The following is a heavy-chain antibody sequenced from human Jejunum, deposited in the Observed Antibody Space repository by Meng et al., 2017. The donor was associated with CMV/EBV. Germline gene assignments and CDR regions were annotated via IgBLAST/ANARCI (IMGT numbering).Heavy chain of an antibody. D-gene: IGHD4-11*01. Sequence: SGCSISDYYWSWIRQPPGKGLEWIGYIYNTGSANYNNYNASLKTRITMSLDTSKNQFSLKLSSVTTADTAVYYCARGHYIFNYFDYWGQGTLVTVSS. CDR3: ARGHYIFNYFDY. J-gene: IGHJ4*02. CDR2: IYNTGSA. CDR1: GCSISDYY. V-gene: IGHV4-59*01.